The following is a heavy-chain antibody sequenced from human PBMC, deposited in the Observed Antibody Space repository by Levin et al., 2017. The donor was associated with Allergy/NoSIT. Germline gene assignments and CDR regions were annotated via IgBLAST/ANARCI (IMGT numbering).Heavy chain of an antibody. Sequence: GGSLRLSCAASGFTFSSYAMHWVRQAPGKGLEWVAVISYDGSNKYYADSVKGRFTISRDNSKNTLYLQMNSLRAEDTAVYYCARSYNWNYYGGQQKAEPYDYYGMDVWGQGTTVTVSS. CDR3: ARSYNWNYYGGQQKAEPYDYYGMDV. D-gene: IGHD1-7*01. CDR1: GFTFSSYA. CDR2: ISYDGSNK. J-gene: IGHJ6*02. V-gene: IGHV3-30-3*01.